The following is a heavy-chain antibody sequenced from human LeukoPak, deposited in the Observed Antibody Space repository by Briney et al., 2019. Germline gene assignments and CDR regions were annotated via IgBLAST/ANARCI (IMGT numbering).Heavy chain of an antibody. V-gene: IGHV3-21*01. D-gene: IGHD4-17*01. CDR2: ITSSSRYI. Sequence: PGGSLRLSCAVSGFTFSSYNMNWVRQAPGKGLEWVSSITSSSRYIYYADSVKGRFTISRDNAKSSLYLQMNSLRAEDTAVYYCARELYNDYAFDYWGQGTLVTVSS. CDR3: ARELYNDYAFDY. CDR1: GFTFSSYN. J-gene: IGHJ4*02.